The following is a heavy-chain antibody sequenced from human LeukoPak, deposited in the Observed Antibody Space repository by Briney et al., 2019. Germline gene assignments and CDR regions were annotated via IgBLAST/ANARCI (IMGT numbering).Heavy chain of an antibody. D-gene: IGHD5-18*01. CDR1: GFTLYSYC. CDR2: INGDGGIT. J-gene: IGHJ5*02. CDR3: VRVHVVTDIFDIDP. Sequence: GGSLRLSFAAFGFTLYSYCEHWVRQAPGKGLVWVSRINGDGGITTYADSVKGRYTISRDTAKNTLYLQMNSLRAEDTAVYYCVRVHVVTDIFDIDPRGQGALVTVSS. V-gene: IGHV3-74*01.